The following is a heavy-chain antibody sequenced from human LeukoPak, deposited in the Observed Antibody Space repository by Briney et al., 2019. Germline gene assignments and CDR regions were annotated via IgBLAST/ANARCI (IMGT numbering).Heavy chain of an antibody. D-gene: IGHD3-9*01. CDR3: ERETAYEILTGYLDY. J-gene: IGHJ4*02. Sequence: SVKVSCXASGGTFSSYAISWVRQAPGQGLEWMGGIIPIFGTANYAQKFQGRVTSTADESTSTAYMELSSLRSEDTAVYFCERETAYEILTGYLDYWGQGTLVTVSS. V-gene: IGHV1-69*01. CDR1: GGTFSSYA. CDR2: IIPIFGTA.